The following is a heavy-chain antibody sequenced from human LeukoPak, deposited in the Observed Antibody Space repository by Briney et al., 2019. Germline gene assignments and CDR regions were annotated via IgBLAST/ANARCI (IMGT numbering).Heavy chain of an antibody. V-gene: IGHV3-48*03. Sequence: PGGSLRLSCAASGFTLSSYEMNWVRQAPGKGLEWVSYISSSGSTIYYADSVKGRFTISRDNAKNSLYLQMNSLRAEDTAVYYCVRTEIGDREFDYWGQGTLVTVSS. D-gene: IGHD2-21*01. CDR3: VRTEIGDREFDY. CDR1: GFTLSSYE. J-gene: IGHJ4*02. CDR2: ISSSGSTI.